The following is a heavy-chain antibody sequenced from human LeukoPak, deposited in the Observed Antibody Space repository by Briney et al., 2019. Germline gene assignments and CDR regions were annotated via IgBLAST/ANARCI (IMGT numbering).Heavy chain of an antibody. V-gene: IGHV4-59*01. CDR2: IYYSGST. CDR3: ARGGANVPAATVAAFDI. Sequence: SETLSLTCTVSGGSISSYYWSWIRQPPGKGLEWIGYIYYSGSTNYNPSLKSRVTISVDTSKNQFSLKLSSVTAADTAVYYCARGGANVPAATVAAFDIWGQGTMVTVSS. D-gene: IGHD2-2*01. J-gene: IGHJ3*02. CDR1: GGSISSYY.